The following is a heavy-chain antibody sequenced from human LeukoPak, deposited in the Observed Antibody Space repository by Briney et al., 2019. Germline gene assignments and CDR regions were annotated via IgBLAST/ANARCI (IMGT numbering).Heavy chain of an antibody. Sequence: SETLSLTCSVSGDSVISSYWNWIRQPPGKGLEWIGYVSSDGTTNYTPSLRSRLIMSVDTAKNDISLILTSVTAADTAIYYCARLDCFVEGCYNHWGRGTLVTVSS. D-gene: IGHD2-15*01. CDR1: GDSVISSY. CDR2: VSSDGTT. J-gene: IGHJ4*02. V-gene: IGHV4-59*02. CDR3: ARLDCFVEGCYNH.